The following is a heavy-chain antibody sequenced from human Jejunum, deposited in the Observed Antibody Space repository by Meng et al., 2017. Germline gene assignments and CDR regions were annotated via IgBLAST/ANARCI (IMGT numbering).Heavy chain of an antibody. D-gene: IGHD5-18*01. Sequence: GGSLRLSCAASGFTFSGYAMSWVRQAPGKGLEWVSAISGGGSSTYYADSVKGRFAISRDSSKNTLYLQMKSLRAEDTAVYYCAKDDGGGYTYGYFDDWGQGTLVTVSS. CDR3: AKDDGGGYTYGYFDD. CDR2: ISGGGSST. V-gene: IGHV3-23*01. J-gene: IGHJ4*02. CDR1: GFTFSGYA.